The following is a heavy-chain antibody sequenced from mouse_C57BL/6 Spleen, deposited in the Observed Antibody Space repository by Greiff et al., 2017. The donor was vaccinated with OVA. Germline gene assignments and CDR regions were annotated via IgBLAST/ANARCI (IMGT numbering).Heavy chain of an antibody. CDR1: GYTFTDYY. D-gene: IGHD2-12*01. Sequence: VQLQQSGPELVKPGDSVKISCKASGYTFTDYYMNWVQQSHGKSLEWIGDINPNNGGTSYNQKLKGKATLTVDNSSSTAYMELRSLTSEDSAVYDCARSHCYDGGAWVAYWGQGTLVTVSA. CDR3: ARSHCYDGGAWVAY. CDR2: INPNNGGT. J-gene: IGHJ3*01. V-gene: IGHV1-26*01.